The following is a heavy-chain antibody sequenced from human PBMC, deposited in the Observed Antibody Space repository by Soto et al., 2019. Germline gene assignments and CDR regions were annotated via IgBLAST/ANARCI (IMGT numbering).Heavy chain of an antibody. D-gene: IGHD2-15*01. Sequence: QVQLVQSGAEVKKPGSSVKVSCKASGGTFSSYTISWVRQAPGQGLEWMGRIIPILGIANYAQKFQGRVTITADKSTSTAYMELSSLRSEDTAVYYCARDQNKIELSARDYYYYYYMDVWGKGTTVTVSS. CDR3: ARDQNKIELSARDYYYYYYMDV. CDR1: GGTFSSYT. J-gene: IGHJ6*03. CDR2: IIPILGIA. V-gene: IGHV1-69*08.